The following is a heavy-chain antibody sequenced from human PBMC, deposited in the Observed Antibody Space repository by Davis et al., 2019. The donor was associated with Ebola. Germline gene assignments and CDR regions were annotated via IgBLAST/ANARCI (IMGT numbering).Heavy chain of an antibody. CDR2: IIPTLATT. CDR1: VGTFSNYA. CDR3: AREVGETKLDQ. V-gene: IGHV1-69*13. D-gene: IGHD1-26*01. J-gene: IGHJ4*02. Sequence: SSVNVSCKSSVGTFSNYAISWVRQAPGQGLEWMGGIIPTLATTNSAEKFQGRVTITADESTSTVYMDLSSLRSEDTAVYYCAREVGETKLDQWGQGTLVTVSS.